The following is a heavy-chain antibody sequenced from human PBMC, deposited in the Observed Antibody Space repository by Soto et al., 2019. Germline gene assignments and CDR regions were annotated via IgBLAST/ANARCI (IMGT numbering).Heavy chain of an antibody. V-gene: IGHV1-18*01. CDR1: GYTFTSYG. CDR2: ISAYNGNT. CDR3: ARERRFSSSWNAYYYGMDV. J-gene: IGHJ6*02. D-gene: IGHD6-13*01. Sequence: GASVKVSCKASGYTFTSYGISWVRQAPGQGLEWMGWISAYNGNTNYAQKLQGRVTMTTDTSTSTAYMELRSLRSDDTAVYYCARERRFSSSWNAYYYGMDVWGQGSTVTVSS.